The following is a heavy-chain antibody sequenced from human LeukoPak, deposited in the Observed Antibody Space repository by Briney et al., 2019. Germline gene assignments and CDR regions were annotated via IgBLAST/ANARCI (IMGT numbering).Heavy chain of an antibody. CDR2: ISYDGSNK. V-gene: IGHV3-30*18. CDR3: AKSTSYDYVWGSPRNWFDP. Sequence: GGSLRLSCAASGFTFSSYGMHWVRQAPGKGLEWVAVISYDGSNKYYADSVKGRFTISRDNSKNTLYLQMNSLRAEDTAVYYCAKSTSYDYVWGSPRNWFDPWGQGTLVTVSS. D-gene: IGHD3-16*01. J-gene: IGHJ5*02. CDR1: GFTFSSYG.